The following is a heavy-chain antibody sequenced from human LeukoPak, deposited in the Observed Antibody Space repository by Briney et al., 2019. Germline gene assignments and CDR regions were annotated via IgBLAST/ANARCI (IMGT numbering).Heavy chain of an antibody. V-gene: IGHV4-59*01. Sequence: SETLSLTCTVSGGSISSYYWSWIRQPPGQGLEWIGCIYYSGSTNYNPSLKSRVTISVDTSKNQFSLKLSSVTAADTAVYYCATAPITIFGVAQYYFDYWGQGTLVTVSS. CDR1: GGSISSYY. CDR3: ATAPITIFGVAQYYFDY. CDR2: IYYSGST. J-gene: IGHJ4*02. D-gene: IGHD3-3*01.